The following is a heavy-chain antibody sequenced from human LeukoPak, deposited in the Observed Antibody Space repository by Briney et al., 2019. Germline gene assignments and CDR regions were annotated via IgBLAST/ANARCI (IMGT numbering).Heavy chain of an antibody. CDR2: IYRGGNT. CDR1: GFTVSSNH. J-gene: IGHJ4*02. Sequence: GGSLRLSCVVSGFTVSSNHMSWVRQAPGKGLEWVSVIYRGGNTYYADSVKGRFTISRDISKNTVYLQMSSLRAEDTAVYYCARGGELPSAFDYWGRGTLVTVSS. CDR3: ARGGELPSAFDY. V-gene: IGHV3-53*01. D-gene: IGHD1-26*01.